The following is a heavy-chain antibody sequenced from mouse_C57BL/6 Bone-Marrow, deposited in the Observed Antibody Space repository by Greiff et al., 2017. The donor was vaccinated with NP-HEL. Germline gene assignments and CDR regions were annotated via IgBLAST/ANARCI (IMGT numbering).Heavy chain of an antibody. J-gene: IGHJ3*01. CDR1: GYTFTDYY. CDR3: AYDDSTWFAY. V-gene: IGHV1-19*01. Sequence: EVQLQESGPVLVKPGASVKMSCKASGYTFTDYYMNWVKQSPGKSLEWIGVINPYNGGTSYNQKFKGKATLTVDKSSSTAYMELNSLTSEDSAVYYCAYDDSTWFAYWGQGTLVTVSA. D-gene: IGHD2-13*01. CDR2: INPYNGGT.